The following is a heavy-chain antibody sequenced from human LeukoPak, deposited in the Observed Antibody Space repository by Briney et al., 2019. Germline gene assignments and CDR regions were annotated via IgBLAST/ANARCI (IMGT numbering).Heavy chain of an antibody. V-gene: IGHV1-8*01. D-gene: IGHD5-18*01. CDR1: GYTFTSYD. CDR3: ARGEGVDTAMLAHT. J-gene: IGHJ4*02. Sequence: ASVKVSCKASGYTFTSYDINWVRQATGQGLEWMGWMNPNSGNTGYAQKFQGRVTMTRNTSISTAYMELSSLRSEDTAVYYCARGEGVDTAMLAHTWGQGTLATVSS. CDR2: MNPNSGNT.